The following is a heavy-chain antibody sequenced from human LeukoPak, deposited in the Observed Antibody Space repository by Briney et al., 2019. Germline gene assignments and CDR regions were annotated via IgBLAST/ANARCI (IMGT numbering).Heavy chain of an antibody. D-gene: IGHD3-9*01. J-gene: IGHJ4*02. CDR2: INWNGGST. Sequence: GGSLRLSCAASGFTFDDYGMSWVRQAPGKGLEWVSGINWNGGSTGYADSVKGRLTISRDNAKNSLYLQMNSLRAEDTALYYCARGHSEADYDILTALIFFDYWGQGTLVTVSS. V-gene: IGHV3-20*04. CDR1: GFTFDDYG. CDR3: ARGHSEADYDILTALIFFDY.